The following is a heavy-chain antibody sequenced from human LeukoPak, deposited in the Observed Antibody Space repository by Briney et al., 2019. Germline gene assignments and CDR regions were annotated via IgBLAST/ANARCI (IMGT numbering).Heavy chain of an antibody. V-gene: IGHV4-38-2*02. CDR1: DYSISSGYY. D-gene: IGHD6-19*01. J-gene: IGHJ4*02. CDR2: IYHSGST. Sequence: PSETLSLTCTVSDYSISSGYYWGWIRQPPGKGLEWIGSIYHSGSTYYNPSLKSRVTISVDTSKNQFSLKLNSVTAADTAVYYCATDSNGWYSVYWGQGTLVTVSS. CDR3: ATDSNGWYSVY.